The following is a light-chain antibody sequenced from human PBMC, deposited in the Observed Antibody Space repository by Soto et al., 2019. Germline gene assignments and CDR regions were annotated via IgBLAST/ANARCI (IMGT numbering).Light chain of an antibody. CDR3: RSYAGSYTYV. J-gene: IGLJ1*01. Sequence: QSALTQSRSVSGSPGQSVTISCTGTSSDVGGYNYVSWYQQHPGKAPKLMIYDVSKRPSGVPDRFSGSKSGNTDSLTISGLQAEDEADYYCRSYAGSYTYVFGTGTKVTVL. V-gene: IGLV2-11*01. CDR1: SSDVGGYNY. CDR2: DVS.